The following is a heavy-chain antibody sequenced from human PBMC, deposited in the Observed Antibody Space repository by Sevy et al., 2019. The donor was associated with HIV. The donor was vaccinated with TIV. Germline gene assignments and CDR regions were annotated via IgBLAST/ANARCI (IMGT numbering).Heavy chain of an antibody. V-gene: IGHV3-7*01. CDR1: GFTFSSYW. Sequence: GGSLRLSCAASGFTFSSYWMTWVRQAPGKGLEWVATMRQDGSEKYYVDSVRGRFTISRDNAKNSLYLQMNSLSAEDTAVYYCARGIYGSGGRLGLGYWGQGTLVTVSS. CDR3: ARGIYGSGGRLGLGY. CDR2: MRQDGSEK. J-gene: IGHJ4*02. D-gene: IGHD3-10*01.